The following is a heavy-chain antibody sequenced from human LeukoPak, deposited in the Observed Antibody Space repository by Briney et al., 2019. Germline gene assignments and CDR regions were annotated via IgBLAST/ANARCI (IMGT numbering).Heavy chain of an antibody. CDR1: GFTFSSYA. D-gene: IGHD4-17*01. V-gene: IGHV3-23*01. J-gene: IGHJ6*02. CDR2: ISGSGGST. CDR3: AKMPSGYLHYGDGGYYYGMDV. Sequence: GGSLRLSCAASGFTFSSYAMSWVRQAPGKWLEWVSGISGSGGSTYYVDSVKGRFTISRDNSKNTLYLHMNSLRAEDTAVYYCAKMPSGYLHYGDGGYYYGMDVWGQGTTVTVSS.